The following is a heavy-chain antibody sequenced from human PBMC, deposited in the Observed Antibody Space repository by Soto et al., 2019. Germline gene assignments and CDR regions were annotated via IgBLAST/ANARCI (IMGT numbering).Heavy chain of an antibody. J-gene: IGHJ4*02. Sequence: GGSLRLSCVDSGFTFRSYAMSWVRQAPGKGLEWVSGSSGSGDSTYYAGSVKGRFTISRDNSKNTLYMQMNSLRGEDTAVYYCAKSVSGWYSYDYWGQGTLVTVSS. V-gene: IGHV3-23*01. CDR2: SSGSGDST. D-gene: IGHD6-19*01. CDR3: AKSVSGWYSYDY. CDR1: GFTFRSYA.